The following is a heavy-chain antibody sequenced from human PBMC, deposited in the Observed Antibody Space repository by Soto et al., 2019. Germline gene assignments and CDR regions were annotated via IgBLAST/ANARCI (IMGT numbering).Heavy chain of an antibody. CDR3: ARGQSDFCSGSPGFDFDY. D-gene: IGHD3-3*01. J-gene: IGHJ4*02. CDR1: GGSISSYY. CDR2: IYYSGST. Sequence: SETLSLTCTVSGGSISSYYWRWVRQPPGKGLEWIGYIYYSGSTNYNPSLKSRVTISVDTSKNQFSLKLSSVSAADTAVYYCARGQSDFCSGSPGFDFDYWGQGTLVTVSS. V-gene: IGHV4-59*01.